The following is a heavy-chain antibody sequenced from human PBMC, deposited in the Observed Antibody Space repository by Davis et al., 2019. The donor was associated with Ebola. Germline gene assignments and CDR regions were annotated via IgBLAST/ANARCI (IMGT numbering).Heavy chain of an antibody. D-gene: IGHD2-8*01. CDR1: GFTFSNHA. CDR2: ISGSSAST. V-gene: IGHV3-23*01. J-gene: IGHJ4*02. CDR3: AEGGTNNFLGAN. Sequence: PGGSLRLSCAASGFTFSNHAMSWVRQAPGKGLEWVSVISGSSASTNYADSVKGRFTISRDNSKNTLYLQMNRLRSEDTAVFYCAEGGTNNFLGANWGQGTLVTVSS.